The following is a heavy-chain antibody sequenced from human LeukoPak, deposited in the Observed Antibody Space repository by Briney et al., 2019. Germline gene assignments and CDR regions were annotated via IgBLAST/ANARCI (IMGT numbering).Heavy chain of an antibody. CDR3: ARGGRFDYGDY. J-gene: IGHJ4*02. D-gene: IGHD1-26*01. Sequence: PSETLSLACTVSGGSISGFYWSWIRQTAGKGLEWIGRIYTSGSTNYNPSLKSRVTISVDTSKNQFSLKLSSVTAADTAVYYCARGGRFDYGDYWGQGTLVTVSS. CDR1: GGSISGFY. CDR2: IYTSGST. V-gene: IGHV4-4*07.